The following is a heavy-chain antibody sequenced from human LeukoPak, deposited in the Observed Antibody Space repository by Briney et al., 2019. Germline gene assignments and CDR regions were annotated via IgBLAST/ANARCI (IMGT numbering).Heavy chain of an antibody. D-gene: IGHD3-22*01. J-gene: IGHJ4*02. CDR1: GGSISNYS. CDR3: SRDSMIVGTYDY. Sequence: SETLSLTCIVSGGSISNYSWNWIRQPPGKGLEWIGNIDRTGSNYNPSLKSRVTISMDTSKNQFSLNLNSVTAADTVVYYCSRDSMIVGTYDYWGQGTLVTVSS. CDR2: IDRTGS. V-gene: IGHV4-59*01.